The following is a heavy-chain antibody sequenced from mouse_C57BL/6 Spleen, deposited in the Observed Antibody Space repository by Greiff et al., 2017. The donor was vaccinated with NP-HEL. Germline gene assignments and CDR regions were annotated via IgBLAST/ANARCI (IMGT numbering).Heavy chain of an antibody. D-gene: IGHD3-3*01. Sequence: QVQLKQSGAELVMPGASVKLSCKASGYTFTSYWMHWVKQRPGQGLEWIGELDPSDSYTNYNQKFKGKSTLTVDKSSSTAYMQLSSLTSEDSAVYYCARSLRDLWYFDVWGTGTTVTVSS. CDR3: ARSLRDLWYFDV. V-gene: IGHV1-69*01. CDR2: LDPSDSYT. CDR1: GYTFTSYW. J-gene: IGHJ1*03.